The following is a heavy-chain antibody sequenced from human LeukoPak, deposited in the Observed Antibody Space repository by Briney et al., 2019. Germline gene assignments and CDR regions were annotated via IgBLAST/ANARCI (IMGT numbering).Heavy chain of an antibody. CDR2: ISYDGSNK. CDR3: ARDRGDGTQSPFYS. D-gene: IGHD5-24*01. Sequence: PGGSLRLSCAASGFTFSSYGMHWVRQAPGKGLEWVAVISYDGSNKYYADSVKGRFTISRDNSKNTLYLQMNSLRAEDTAVYYCARDRGDGTQSPFYSWGQGTVVTVAS. CDR1: GFTFSSYG. J-gene: IGHJ4*02. V-gene: IGHV3-30*03.